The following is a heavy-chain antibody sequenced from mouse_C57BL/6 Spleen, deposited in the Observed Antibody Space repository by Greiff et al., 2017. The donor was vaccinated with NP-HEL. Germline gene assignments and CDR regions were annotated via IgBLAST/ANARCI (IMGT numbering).Heavy chain of an antibody. D-gene: IGHD1-1*01. CDR3: TYYYGSIYYFDY. CDR2: IDPENGDT. Sequence: VQLQQSGAELVRPGASVKLSCTASGFNIKDDYMHWVKQRPEQGLEWIGWIDPENGDTEYASKFQGKATITADTSSNTAYLQLSSLTSEDTAVYYCTYYYGSIYYFDYWGQGTTLTVSS. CDR1: GFNIKDDY. V-gene: IGHV14-4*01. J-gene: IGHJ2*01.